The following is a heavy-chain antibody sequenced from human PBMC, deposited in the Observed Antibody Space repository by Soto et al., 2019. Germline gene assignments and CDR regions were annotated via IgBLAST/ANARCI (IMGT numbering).Heavy chain of an antibody. CDR1: GFSLSTSGVG. D-gene: IGHD2-15*01. Sequence: QITLKESGPTLVQPTQTLTLTCTFSGFSLSTSGVGVGWIRQPPGKTLEWLALIYWDGDKRYTPSLKSRLFISKXXXXXXXXXXXXXXXXXXXXXXXXXXRXVGPGPITRAFDFWGQGTMVTVSS. CDR3: XXRXVGPGPITRAFDF. CDR2: IYWDGDK. V-gene: IGHV2-5*02. J-gene: IGHJ3*01.